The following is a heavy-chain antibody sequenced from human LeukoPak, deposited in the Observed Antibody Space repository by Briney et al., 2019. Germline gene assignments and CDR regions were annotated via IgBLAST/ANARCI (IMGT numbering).Heavy chain of an antibody. CDR3: TRVPLGLGYSSGWYRDAFDI. D-gene: IGHD6-19*01. CDR2: IRSKAYGGTT. CDR1: GFTFGDYA. V-gene: IGHV3-49*03. Sequence: PGGSLRPSCTASGFTFGDYAMSWFRQAPGKGLEWVGFIRSKAYGGTTEYAASVKGRFTISRDDSKSIAYLQMNSLKTEDTAVYYCTRVPLGLGYSSGWYRDAFDIWGQGTMVTVSS. J-gene: IGHJ3*02.